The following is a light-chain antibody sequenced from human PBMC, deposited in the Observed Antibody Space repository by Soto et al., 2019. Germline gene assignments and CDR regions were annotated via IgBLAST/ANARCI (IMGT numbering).Light chain of an antibody. V-gene: IGKV3-20*01. Sequence: EIVLTQSPGTLSLSPGERATLSCRASQSVSSSYLAWYQQKPGQAPRLLIYGASSRATGIPDRFSGSGSGTDFTLTISRLEXXXXXXXXXXXXGSSLFTFGPGTKVDIK. CDR2: GAS. CDR1: QSVSSSY. CDR3: XXXGSSLFT. J-gene: IGKJ3*01.